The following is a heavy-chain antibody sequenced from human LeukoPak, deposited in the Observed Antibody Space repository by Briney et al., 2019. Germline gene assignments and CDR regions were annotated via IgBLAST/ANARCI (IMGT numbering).Heavy chain of an antibody. CDR1: VGSFSGYY. V-gene: IGHV4-34*01. D-gene: IGHD3-9*01. CDR2: INHSRRT. Sequence: PSETLSLTCAVYVGSFSGYYCSWIRQPPGKGLDWIGEINHSRRTNHNPSLKSRVTISVDTSKNQFSLKLRSVTAADTAVYYWARPSGDILSGYDGLWGQGTLVTVSS. CDR3: ARPSGDILSGYDGL. J-gene: IGHJ4*02.